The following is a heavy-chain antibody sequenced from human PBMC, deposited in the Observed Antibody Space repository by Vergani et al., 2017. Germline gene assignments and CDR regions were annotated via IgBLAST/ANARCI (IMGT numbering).Heavy chain of an antibody. CDR3: ARQNPYGSAHVDF. D-gene: IGHD3-10*01. Sequence: QVQLQESGPGLVKPSETLSLTCTVSGGSIRNYYWSWIRQPPGKGLEWIGYIYYSGSTNHNPSLRSRVTISVDTSKNQLSLKLSSVTAADTAVYYCARQNPYGSAHVDFWGRGVLVTVSA. J-gene: IGHJ4*02. CDR2: IYYSGST. CDR1: GGSIRNYY. V-gene: IGHV4-59*01.